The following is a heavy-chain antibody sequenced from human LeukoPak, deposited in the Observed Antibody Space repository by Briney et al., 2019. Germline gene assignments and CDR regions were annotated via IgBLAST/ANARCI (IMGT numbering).Heavy chain of an antibody. Sequence: GGSLRLSCAASGFSLSSKYMSWVRQPAGKGLEWVSVIYSGGTTFYADSVKGRFTISRDNSKNTLYLQMNSLRPDDTAVYYCTKLKGWYGDGYFDSWGPGTLVTVSS. CDR1: GFSLSSKY. D-gene: IGHD6-19*01. V-gene: IGHV3-53*01. CDR3: TKLKGWYGDGYFDS. CDR2: IYSGGTT. J-gene: IGHJ4*02.